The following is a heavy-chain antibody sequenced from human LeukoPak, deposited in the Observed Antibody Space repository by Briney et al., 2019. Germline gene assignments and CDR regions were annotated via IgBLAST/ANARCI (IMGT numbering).Heavy chain of an antibody. Sequence: SETLSLTCTVSGGSISIYYWSWIRQPPGKGLEWIGYIYYSGSTNYNPSLKSRVTISVDTSKNQFSLKLSSVTAADTAVYYCARGLDWYNWFDPWGQGTLVTVSS. V-gene: IGHV4-59*01. CDR2: IYYSGST. D-gene: IGHD3-3*01. CDR3: ARGLDWYNWFDP. J-gene: IGHJ5*02. CDR1: GGSISIYY.